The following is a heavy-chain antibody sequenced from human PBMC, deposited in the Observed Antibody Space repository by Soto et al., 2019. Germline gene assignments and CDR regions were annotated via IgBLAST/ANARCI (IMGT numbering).Heavy chain of an antibody. CDR1: EFSFNIYT. Sequence: GGSLRLSCAASEFSFNIYTMHWVRQAPGKGLEWVAVISDDGSKEYYADSVKGRFTISRDNSKNTLYLQMNSLRAEDTAVYYCAREVYYDFWSGFNTHPYYFDYWGQGTLVTVSS. V-gene: IGHV3-30-3*01. J-gene: IGHJ4*02. CDR2: ISDDGSKE. D-gene: IGHD3-3*01. CDR3: AREVYYDFWSGFNTHPYYFDY.